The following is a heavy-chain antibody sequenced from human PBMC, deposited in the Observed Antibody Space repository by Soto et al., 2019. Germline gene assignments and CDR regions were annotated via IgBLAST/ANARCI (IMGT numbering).Heavy chain of an antibody. Sequence: SETLSLTCTVSGGSIRSSSHYWGWIRQPPGKGLEWIGSIYYSGSTYYNPSLKSRVTISVDTSKNQFSLKLSSVTAADMAVYYCARHYPSFTFGGVIVNPLRYGMDVWGQGTTVTVSS. CDR1: GGSIRSSSHY. J-gene: IGHJ6*02. CDR3: ARHYPSFTFGGVIVNPLRYGMDV. D-gene: IGHD3-16*02. CDR2: IYYSGST. V-gene: IGHV4-39*01.